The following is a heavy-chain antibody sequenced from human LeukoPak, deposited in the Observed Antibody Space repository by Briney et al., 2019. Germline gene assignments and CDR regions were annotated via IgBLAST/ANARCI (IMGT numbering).Heavy chain of an antibody. Sequence: PGGSLRLSCTASAFTFSGSAMSWVRQAPGKGLEWVAVIWYDGSNKYYADSVKGRFTISRDNSKNTLYLQMNSLRAEDTAVYYCARDPSSSGYSDDYWGQGTLVTVSS. J-gene: IGHJ4*02. CDR1: AFTFSGSA. CDR2: IWYDGSNK. CDR3: ARDPSSSGYSDDY. V-gene: IGHV3-33*08. D-gene: IGHD3-22*01.